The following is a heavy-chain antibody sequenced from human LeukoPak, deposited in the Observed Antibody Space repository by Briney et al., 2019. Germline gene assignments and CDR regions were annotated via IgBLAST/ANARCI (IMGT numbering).Heavy chain of an antibody. D-gene: IGHD6-6*01. CDR2: ISGSGGST. Sequence: PGGSLRLSCVASGFTFSTYGMNWVRQAPGKGLEWVSVISGSGGSTHYADSVKGRFTISRDNAKNSLYLQMNSLRAEDTALYYCAREREVIAARIWFDPWGQGTLVTVSS. V-gene: IGHV3-23*01. CDR3: AREREVIAARIWFDP. J-gene: IGHJ5*02. CDR1: GFTFSTYG.